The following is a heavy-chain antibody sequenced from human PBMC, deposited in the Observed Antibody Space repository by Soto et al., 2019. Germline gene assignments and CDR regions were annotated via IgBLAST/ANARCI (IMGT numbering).Heavy chain of an antibody. J-gene: IGHJ3*02. D-gene: IGHD3-22*01. Sequence: LRLSCAASGFTFSSYEMNWVRQAPGKGLEWVSYISSSGSTIYYADSVKGRFTISRDNAKNSLYLQMNSLRAEDTAVYYCAREQTRITMIVVALDAFDIWGQGTMVTVSS. V-gene: IGHV3-48*03. CDR2: ISSSGSTI. CDR3: AREQTRITMIVVALDAFDI. CDR1: GFTFSSYE.